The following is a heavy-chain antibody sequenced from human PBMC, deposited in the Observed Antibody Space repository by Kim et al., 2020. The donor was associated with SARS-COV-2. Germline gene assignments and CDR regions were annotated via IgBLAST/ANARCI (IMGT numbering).Heavy chain of an antibody. V-gene: IGHV4-59*01. J-gene: IGHJ3*02. CDR1: GGSMRGYY. CDR3: ARHPTSDARSRAFDI. Sequence: SETLSLTCIVSGGSMRGYYWTWIRQPPGKGLEWIGYIYSSGSTDYNPSLKSRVTISVDTSKNQFSLKLSSVTAADTAVYFCARHPTSDARSRAFDIWGQGTMVTVSS. CDR2: IYSSGST. D-gene: IGHD1-26*01.